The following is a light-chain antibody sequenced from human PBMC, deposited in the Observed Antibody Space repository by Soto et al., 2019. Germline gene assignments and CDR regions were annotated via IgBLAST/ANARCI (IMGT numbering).Light chain of an antibody. V-gene: IGLV1-40*01. J-gene: IGLJ3*02. CDR2: GNY. CDR1: SSNTGAGYD. Sequence: QSVLTQPPSVSGAPGQRVTISCTGSSSNTGAGYDVHWYQQVPGMAPKLLIFGNYERPSGVPDRFSGSKSGASASLVISGLKTEDEADYYCQSYDTSLNDWVFGGGTKVTVL. CDR3: QSYDTSLNDWV.